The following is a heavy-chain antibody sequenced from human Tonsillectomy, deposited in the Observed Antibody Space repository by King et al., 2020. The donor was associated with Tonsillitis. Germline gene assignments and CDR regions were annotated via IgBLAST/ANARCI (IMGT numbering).Heavy chain of an antibody. D-gene: IGHD3-3*01. CDR2: IFSNDQK. Sequence: TLKESGPVLVKPTETLTLTCTVSGFSLSNARMGVSWIRQPPGKALEWLAHIFSNDQKSYNTSLKSRVTVSKDTSKSQVVLTMTNMDPVDTATYYCAWILDWSFPKYYFDYWGQGTLVTVSS. CDR3: AWILDWSFPKYYFDY. CDR1: GFSLSNARMG. J-gene: IGHJ4*02. V-gene: IGHV2-26*01.